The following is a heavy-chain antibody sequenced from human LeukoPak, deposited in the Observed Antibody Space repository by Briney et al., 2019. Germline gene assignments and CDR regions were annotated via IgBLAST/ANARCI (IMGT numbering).Heavy chain of an antibody. Sequence: SETLSLTCTVSGGSMSPYHWGWIRQPPGKGLEWNGYIYYSGSTNYNPSLKSRVTISVDTSKNQFSLKLSSVTAADTAIYYCARAVSGRFDYWGQGPLVTVSS. J-gene: IGHJ4*02. CDR3: ARAVSGRFDY. CDR2: IYYSGST. V-gene: IGHV4-59*08. CDR1: GGSMSPYH. D-gene: IGHD6-19*01.